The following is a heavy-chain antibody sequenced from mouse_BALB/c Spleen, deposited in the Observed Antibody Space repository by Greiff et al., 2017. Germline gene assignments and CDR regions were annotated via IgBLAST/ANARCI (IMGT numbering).Heavy chain of an antibody. Sequence: EVQLQQSGAELVKPGASVKLSCTASGFNIKDTYMHWVKQRPEQGLEWIGRIDPANGNTKYDPKFQGKATITADTSSNTAYLQLSSLTSEDTAVYYCARAGAYYGNYFDYWGQGTTLTVSS. CDR2: IDPANGNT. V-gene: IGHV14-3*02. D-gene: IGHD1-1*02. CDR1: GFNIKDTY. J-gene: IGHJ2*01. CDR3: ARAGAYYGNYFDY.